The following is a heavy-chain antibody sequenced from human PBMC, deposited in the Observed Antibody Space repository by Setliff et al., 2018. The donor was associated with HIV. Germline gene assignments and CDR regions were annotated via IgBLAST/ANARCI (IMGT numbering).Heavy chain of an antibody. CDR1: GLIFSSYE. CDR3: ARVFPDAFDV. D-gene: IGHD2-21*01. J-gene: IGHJ3*01. Sequence: PGGSLRLSCAASGLIFSSYEMNWVRQAPGKGLEWISFIGGHGSIIHYADSVKGRFTISRDNAKDSLYLQMNSLRAEDTAVYYCARVFPDAFDVWGQGTMVTVSS. CDR2: IGGHGSII. V-gene: IGHV3-48*03.